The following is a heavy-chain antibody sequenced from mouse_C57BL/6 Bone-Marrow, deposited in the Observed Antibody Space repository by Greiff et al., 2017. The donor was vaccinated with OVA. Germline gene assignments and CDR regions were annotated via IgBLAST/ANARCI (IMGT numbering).Heavy chain of an antibody. V-gene: IGHV5-4*01. D-gene: IGHD3-2*02. CDR1: GFTFSSYA. CDR3: ARDQASFIPFDY. CDR2: ISDGGSYT. J-gene: IGHJ2*01. Sequence: EVKLMESGGGLVKPGGSLKLSCAASGFTFSSYAMSWVRQTPEKRLEWVATISDGGSYTYYPDNVKGRFTISRDNAKNNLYLQMSHLKSEDTAMYYCARDQASFIPFDYWGQGTTLTVSS.